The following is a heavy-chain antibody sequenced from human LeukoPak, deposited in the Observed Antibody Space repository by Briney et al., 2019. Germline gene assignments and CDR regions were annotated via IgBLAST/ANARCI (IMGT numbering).Heavy chain of an antibody. CDR2: IKQDGSEK. V-gene: IGHV3-7*04. J-gene: IGHJ4*02. Sequence: LPGGSLRLSCAASGFTFSSYWMSWVRQAPGKGLEWVANIKQDGSEKYYVDSVNGRFTISRDNAKNSLYLQMNSLRAEDTAVYYCARVIHLRYFDWFFDYWGQGTLVTVSS. CDR1: GFTFSSYW. CDR3: ARVIHLRYFDWFFDY. D-gene: IGHD3-9*01.